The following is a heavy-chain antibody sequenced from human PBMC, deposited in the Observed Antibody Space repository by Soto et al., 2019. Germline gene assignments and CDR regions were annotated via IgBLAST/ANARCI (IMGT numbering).Heavy chain of an antibody. CDR1: GGSFSGYY. V-gene: IGHV4-30-4*01. J-gene: IGHJ2*01. Sequence: PSETLSLTCAVYGGSFSGYYWSWIRQPPGKGLEWIGYVYDSGSTYYNPSLKSRVTISVDTSKNQFSLRLSSVTAADTAVYYCAREVIPLTTDWYFDLWGRGTLVTVSS. CDR2: VYDSGST. CDR3: AREVIPLTTDWYFDL. D-gene: IGHD4-17*01.